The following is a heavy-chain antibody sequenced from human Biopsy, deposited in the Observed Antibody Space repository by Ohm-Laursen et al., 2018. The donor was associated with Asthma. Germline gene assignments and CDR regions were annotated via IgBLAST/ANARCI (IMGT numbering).Heavy chain of an antibody. CDR2: IDPNSGGT. V-gene: IGHV1-2*06. Sequence: ASVKVSCNASGYPFTDYYVHWVRQAPGQGLEWMGRIDPNSGGTNYAQKFLGRVTMTRDTSVNTAFMVLSRLRSDDTAVYYCARIKIRVGAGTDRYFDLWGRGTLVTVSS. CDR1: GYPFTDYY. J-gene: IGHJ2*01. D-gene: IGHD3-16*01. CDR3: ARIKIRVGAGTDRYFDL.